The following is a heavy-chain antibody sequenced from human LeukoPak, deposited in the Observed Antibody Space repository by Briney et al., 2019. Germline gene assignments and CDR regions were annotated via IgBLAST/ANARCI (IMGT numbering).Heavy chain of an antibody. CDR2: IWYDGSNK. Sequence: GGSLRLSCAASGFTFCSYGMHWVRQAPGKGLEWVAVIWYDGSNKYYADSVKGRFTISRDNSKNTLYLQMNSLRAEDTAVYYCARGMASYYGSGSYFLDYWGQGTLVTVSS. D-gene: IGHD3-10*01. V-gene: IGHV3-33*01. CDR3: ARGMASYYGSGSYFLDY. J-gene: IGHJ4*02. CDR1: GFTFCSYG.